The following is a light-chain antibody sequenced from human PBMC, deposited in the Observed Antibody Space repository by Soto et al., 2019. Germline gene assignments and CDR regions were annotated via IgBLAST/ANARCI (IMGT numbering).Light chain of an antibody. CDR3: SSYTSSNTLGV. V-gene: IGLV2-14*01. J-gene: IGLJ1*01. CDR1: SSDVGGYNY. Sequence: QSALTQPASVSGSPGQSITISCTGTSSDVGGYNYVSWYQQHPGKAPKLMIYDVSTRPSGVSNRFSGSKSGNTASLTISGRQAEDEADYYCSSYTSSNTLGVFGTGTKLTVL. CDR2: DVS.